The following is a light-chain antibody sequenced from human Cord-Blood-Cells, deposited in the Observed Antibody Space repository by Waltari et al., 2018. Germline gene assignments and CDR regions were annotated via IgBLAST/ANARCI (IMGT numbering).Light chain of an antibody. CDR3: QQYDNLPLT. J-gene: IGKJ4*01. V-gene: IGKV1-33*01. CDR1: QDISNY. CDR2: DAS. Sequence: DIQMTKSPSSLSASVGDRVTITCQESQDISNYLNWYQQKPGKAPKLLIYDASNLETGVPSRFSGSGSGTDFTFTISSLQPEDIATYYCQQYDNLPLTFCGGTKVEIK.